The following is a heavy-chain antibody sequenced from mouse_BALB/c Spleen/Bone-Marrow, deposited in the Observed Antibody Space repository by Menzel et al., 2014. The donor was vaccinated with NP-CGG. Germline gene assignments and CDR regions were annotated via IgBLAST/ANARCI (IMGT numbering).Heavy chain of an antibody. V-gene: IGHV1-9*01. CDR1: GYTFSNLW. CDR3: ARFRSYTMDF. Sequence: VQLQQSGAELMKPGASVKISCKATGYTFSNLWIEWMKQRPGHGLEWIGEILPGSDSTKYHEKFKGKATFTADPSTXTVYMQLSSLTSEDSAVYYCARFRSYTMDFWGQGTSVTVSS. J-gene: IGHJ4*01. CDR2: ILPGSDST.